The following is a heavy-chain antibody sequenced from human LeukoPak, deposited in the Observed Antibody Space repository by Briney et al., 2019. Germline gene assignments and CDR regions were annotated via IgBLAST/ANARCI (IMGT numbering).Heavy chain of an antibody. CDR2: INPNSGGT. CDR3: ARAAAGTSGYFDY. Sequence: ASVTVSFTSSGYTFTVYYMHWVRQAPGQGLEWMGWINPNSGGTNYAQKFQGRVTMTRDTSISTAYMELSRLRSDDTAVYYCARAAAGTSGYFDYWGQGTLVTVSS. CDR1: GYTFTVYY. D-gene: IGHD6-13*01. J-gene: IGHJ4*02. V-gene: IGHV1-2*02.